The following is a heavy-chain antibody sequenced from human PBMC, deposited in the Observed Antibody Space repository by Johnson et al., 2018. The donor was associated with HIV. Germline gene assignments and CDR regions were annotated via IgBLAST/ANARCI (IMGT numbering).Heavy chain of an antibody. Sequence: QVQLVESGGGLVQPGRSLRLSCAASGFTFSTYGMHWVRQAPGKGLEWVAVIYSAGTTYYADSVKGRFTIFRDNAKNSLYLQMTSMRAEDMAVYSCARDLGVVGATTAFDIWGQGTMVTVSS. D-gene: IGHD1-26*01. CDR2: IYSAGTT. V-gene: IGHV3-NL1*01. J-gene: IGHJ3*02. CDR3: ARDLGVVGATTAFDI. CDR1: GFTFSTYG.